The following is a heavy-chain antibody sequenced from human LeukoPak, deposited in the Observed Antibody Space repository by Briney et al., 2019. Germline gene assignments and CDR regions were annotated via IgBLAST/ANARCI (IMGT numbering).Heavy chain of an antibody. Sequence: SETLSLTCAVYGGSFSGYYWSWIRQPPGKGLEWIGEINHSGSTNYNPSLKSRVTISVDTSKKQFSLKLSSVTAADTAVYYCAGLGAARLDYWGQGTLVTVSS. J-gene: IGHJ4*02. CDR3: AGLGAARLDY. CDR2: INHSGST. D-gene: IGHD6-6*01. V-gene: IGHV4-34*01. CDR1: GGSFSGYY.